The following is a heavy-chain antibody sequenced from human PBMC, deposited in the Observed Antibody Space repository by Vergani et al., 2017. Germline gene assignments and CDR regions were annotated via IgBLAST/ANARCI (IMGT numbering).Heavy chain of an antibody. J-gene: IGHJ6*03. Sequence: EVQLVESGGGLVKPGGSLRLSCAASGFTFSDFSMSWVRQAPGKGLEWVAFIGSSGPYINYADSVKGRFIISRDNTNNSLFLQLRSLRAEDAAVYYCARDVWDCSGISCLLRAGEFYYRDVWGQGTTVTVSS. V-gene: IGHV3-21*06. CDR1: GFTFSDFS. CDR3: ARDVWDCSGISCLLRAGEFYYRDV. CDR2: IGSSGPYI. D-gene: IGHD3-16*01.